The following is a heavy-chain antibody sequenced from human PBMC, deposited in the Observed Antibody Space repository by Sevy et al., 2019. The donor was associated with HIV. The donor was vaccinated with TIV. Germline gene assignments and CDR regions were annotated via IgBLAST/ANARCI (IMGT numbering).Heavy chain of an antibody. CDR2: ISSSSSYI. CDR3: ARAGHPLEPGNY. V-gene: IGHV3-21*01. J-gene: IGHJ4*02. Sequence: GGSLRLSCAASGFTFSSYSMNWVRQAPGKGLEWVSSISSSSSYIYYADSVKGRFTISRDNAKNSLYLQMNSLRAEDTAVYYCARAGHPLEPGNYWGQGTLVTVSS. CDR1: GFTFSSYS. D-gene: IGHD1-1*01.